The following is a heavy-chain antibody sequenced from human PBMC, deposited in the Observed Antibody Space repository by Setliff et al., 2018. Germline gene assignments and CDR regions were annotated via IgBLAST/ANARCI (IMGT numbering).Heavy chain of an antibody. Sequence: SVKVSCKASGGTFSSYAISWVRQAPGQGLEWMGGIIPIFGTANYAQKFQGRVTITADESTSTAYMELSSLRSEDTAVYYCARTVGRQDYFDYWGQGTLVTVSS. CDR3: ARTVGRQDYFDY. D-gene: IGHD2-15*01. J-gene: IGHJ4*02. CDR1: GGTFSSYA. V-gene: IGHV1-69*13. CDR2: IIPIFGTA.